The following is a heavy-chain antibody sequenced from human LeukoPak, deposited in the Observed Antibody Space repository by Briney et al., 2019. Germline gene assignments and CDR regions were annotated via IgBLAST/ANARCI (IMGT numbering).Heavy chain of an antibody. Sequence: SETLSLTCAVYGGSFSGYYWSWIRQPPGKGLEWIGEINHSGSTNYNPSLKSRVTISVDTSKNQFSLKLSSVTAADTAVYYCARTPRPYDILTGYQAFFDYWGQGTLVTVSS. CDR2: INHSGST. V-gene: IGHV4-34*01. J-gene: IGHJ4*02. CDR1: GGSFSGYY. CDR3: ARTPRPYDILTGYQAFFDY. D-gene: IGHD3-9*01.